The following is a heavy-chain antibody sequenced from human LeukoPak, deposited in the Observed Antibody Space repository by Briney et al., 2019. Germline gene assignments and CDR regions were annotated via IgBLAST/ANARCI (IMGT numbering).Heavy chain of an antibody. D-gene: IGHD3-22*01. V-gene: IGHV4-61*08. Sequence: SDTLSLTCTVSGGSISSGGYYWSWIRQPPGKGLEWIGYISYSGSTSYNPSLRSRVTISADTSKNQFSLKLSSVTAADTAVYYCARHGRDNSGYYEAYYFDYWGQGPLVTVSS. CDR1: GGSISSGGYY. CDR2: ISYSGST. J-gene: IGHJ4*02. CDR3: ARHGRDNSGYYEAYYFDY.